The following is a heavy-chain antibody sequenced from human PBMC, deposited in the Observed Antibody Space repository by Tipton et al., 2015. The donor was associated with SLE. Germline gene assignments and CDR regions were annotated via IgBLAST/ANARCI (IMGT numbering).Heavy chain of an antibody. J-gene: IGHJ5*02. V-gene: IGHV4-4*07. D-gene: IGHD3-9*01. CDR3: ARDKWGEYTASTGYFWSFDP. CDR2: VSPSGGT. Sequence: TLSLTCTVSGGSLNNHFCSWIRQSAGKGLEWIGRVSPSGGTNYNPSLKSRVTMSVDTPRNQFSLNLSSLTAADTAVYFCARDKWGEYTASTGYFWSFDPWGQGIPVTVSS. CDR1: GGSLNNHF.